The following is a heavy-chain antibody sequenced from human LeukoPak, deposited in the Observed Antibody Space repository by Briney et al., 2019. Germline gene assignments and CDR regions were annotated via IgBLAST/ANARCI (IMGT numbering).Heavy chain of an antibody. CDR2: ISSSDDTI. J-gene: IGHJ4*02. Sequence: GGSLRLSCAASGFTFSSYWMSWVRQAPGKGLEWVSYISSSDDTIYYADSVKGRFTISRDNAKNSLYLQMNSLRAEDTAVYYCAREASHLFDYWGQGTLVTVSS. CDR1: GFTFSSYW. V-gene: IGHV3-48*04. CDR3: AREASHLFDY.